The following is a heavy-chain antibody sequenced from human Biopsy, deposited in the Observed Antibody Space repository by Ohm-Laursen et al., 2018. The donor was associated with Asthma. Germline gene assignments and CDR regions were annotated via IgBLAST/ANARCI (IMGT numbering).Heavy chain of an antibody. CDR3: ARAVTILQEWLGGMDV. CDR1: GDSFSIYT. D-gene: IGHD3-3*01. Sequence: GASVKVSCKASGDSFSIYTYSWVRQAPGQGLEWMGGLSPMIGRANYAQKFQGRVTISADRSTSTAYMELSSLTIEDTAVYYCARAVTILQEWLGGMDVWGQGTTVTVSS. V-gene: IGHV1-69*10. CDR2: LSPMIGRA. J-gene: IGHJ6*02.